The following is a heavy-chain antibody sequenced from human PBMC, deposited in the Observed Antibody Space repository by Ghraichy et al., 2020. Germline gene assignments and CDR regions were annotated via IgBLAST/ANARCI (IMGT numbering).Heavy chain of an antibody. D-gene: IGHD2-15*01. Sequence: GGSLRLSCAASGFTFSSYSMNWVRQAPGKGLEWVSSISSSSSYIYYADSVKGRFTISRDNAKNSLYLQMNSLRAEDTAVYYCARGGILGYCSGGSCYSGFDYWGQGTLVTVSS. CDR2: ISSSSSYI. J-gene: IGHJ4*02. V-gene: IGHV3-21*01. CDR3: ARGGILGYCSGGSCYSGFDY. CDR1: GFTFSSYS.